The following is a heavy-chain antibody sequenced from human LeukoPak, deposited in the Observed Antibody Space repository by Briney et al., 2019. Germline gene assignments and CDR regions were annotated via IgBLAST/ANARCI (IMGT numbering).Heavy chain of an antibody. Sequence: GASVKVSCKASGYTFNYYAVHWVRQATGQRLEWMGWTNVGNDYTESSQKFQDRLTITSDTTATTVYMELSSLRSEDTAVYYCARDDFSTYPGLNYFDYWGQGSLVTVSS. CDR1: GYTFNYYA. CDR3: ARDDFSTYPGLNYFDY. V-gene: IGHV1-3*01. J-gene: IGHJ4*02. CDR2: TNVGNDYT. D-gene: IGHD4-11*01.